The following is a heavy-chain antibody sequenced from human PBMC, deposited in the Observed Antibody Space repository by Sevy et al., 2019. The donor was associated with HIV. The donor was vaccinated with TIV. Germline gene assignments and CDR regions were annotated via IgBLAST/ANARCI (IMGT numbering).Heavy chain of an antibody. CDR1: GFTFSSYS. Sequence: GGSLRLSCAASGFTFSSYSMNWVRQAPGKGLEWVSSISSSSSYIYYADSVKGRFTISRDNAKNSLYLQMNSLRAEDTAVYYCARAFQPARRYCSSTSCKSKGIAVAGYFDYWGQGTLVTVSS. V-gene: IGHV3-21*01. CDR2: ISSSSSYI. D-gene: IGHD2-2*01. J-gene: IGHJ4*02. CDR3: ARAFQPARRYCSSTSCKSKGIAVAGYFDY.